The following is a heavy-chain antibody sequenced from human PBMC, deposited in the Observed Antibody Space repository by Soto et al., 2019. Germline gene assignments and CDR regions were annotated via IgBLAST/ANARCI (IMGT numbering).Heavy chain of an antibody. V-gene: IGHV4-39*01. CDR1: GGSISSSSYY. CDR3: AISTGYYNVLLPYYFDY. CDR2: IYYSGST. J-gene: IGHJ4*02. D-gene: IGHD3-9*01. Sequence: PSETLSLTCTVSGGSISSSSYYWGWIRQPPGKGLEWIGSIYYSGSTYYNPSLKSRVTISVDTSKNQFSLKLSSVTAADTAVYYCAISTGYYNVLLPYYFDYWGRGTLVTVSS.